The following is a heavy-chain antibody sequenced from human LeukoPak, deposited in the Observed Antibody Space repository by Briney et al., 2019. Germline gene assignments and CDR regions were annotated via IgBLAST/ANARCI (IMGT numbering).Heavy chain of an antibody. V-gene: IGHV4-34*01. CDR1: GGSFSGYY. CDR2: INHSGST. D-gene: IGHD5-12*01. J-gene: IGHJ6*03. Sequence: PSETLSLTCAVYGGSFSGYYWSWIRQPPGKGLEWIGEINHSGSTNYNPSLKSRVTISVDTSKNQFSLKLSSVTAADTAVYYCARLRYRGPYYMDVWGKGTTVTISS. CDR3: ARLRYRGPYYMDV.